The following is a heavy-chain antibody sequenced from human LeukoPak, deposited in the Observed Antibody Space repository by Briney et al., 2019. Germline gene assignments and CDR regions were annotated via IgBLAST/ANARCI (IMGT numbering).Heavy chain of an antibody. V-gene: IGHV4-59*01. CDR1: GGSISSYY. CDR2: IYYSGST. J-gene: IGHJ3*02. Sequence: SETLSLTCTVSGGSISSYYWSWIRQPPGKGLEWIGYIYYSGSTNYNPSLKSRVTISVDTSKNQFSLKLSSVTAADTAVYYCARAPRGAFDIWGQGTMVTVSS. CDR3: ARAPRGAFDI.